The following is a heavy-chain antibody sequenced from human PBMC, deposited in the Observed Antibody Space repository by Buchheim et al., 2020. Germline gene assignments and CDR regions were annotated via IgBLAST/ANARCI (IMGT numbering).Heavy chain of an antibody. D-gene: IGHD5-12*01. Sequence: QVQLVQSGAEVKKPGASVKVSCKASGYTFTTYGFSWVRQAPGQGLECMGWISAYNGNTNYAQKFQGRVTMTTDTSTSTAYMELRSLRSDDTAVYYCARDPTSLDILTPDRFDYWGQGTL. CDR1: GYTFTTYG. CDR2: ISAYNGNT. V-gene: IGHV1-18*01. CDR3: ARDPTSLDILTPDRFDY. J-gene: IGHJ4*02.